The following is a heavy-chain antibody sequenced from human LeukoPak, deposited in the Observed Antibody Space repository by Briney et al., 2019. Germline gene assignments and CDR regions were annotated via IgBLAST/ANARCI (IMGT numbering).Heavy chain of an antibody. CDR2: ISYDGSNK. J-gene: IGHJ4*02. V-gene: IGHV3-30*01. D-gene: IGHD5-18*01. CDR3: ATLGYSYGVGY. Sequence: GRSLRLPCAASGFTFSGYAMHWVRHAPGKGLEWVAVISYDGSNKYYADSVKGRFTISRDNSKNTLYLQMNSLRAEDTAVYYCATLGYSYGVGYWGQGTLVTVSS. CDR1: GFTFSGYA.